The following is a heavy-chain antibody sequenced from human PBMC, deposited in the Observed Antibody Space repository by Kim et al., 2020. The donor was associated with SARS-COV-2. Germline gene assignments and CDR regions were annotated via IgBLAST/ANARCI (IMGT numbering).Heavy chain of an antibody. CDR2: INHSGST. J-gene: IGHJ4*02. D-gene: IGHD3-3*01. CDR1: GGSFSGYY. V-gene: IGHV4-34*01. CDR3: ARDRPDFWSGYYWDY. Sequence: SETLSLTCAVYGGSFSGYYWSWIRQPPGKGLEWIGEINHSGSTNYNPSLKSRVTISVDTSKNQFSLKLSSVTAADTAVYYCARDRPDFWSGYYWDYWGQGTLVTVSS.